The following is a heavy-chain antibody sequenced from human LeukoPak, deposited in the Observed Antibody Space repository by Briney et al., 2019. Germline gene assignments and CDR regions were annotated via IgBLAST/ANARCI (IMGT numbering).Heavy chain of an antibody. D-gene: IGHD3-10*02. Sequence: GASVMVSCKVSGYTLTELSMHWVRQAPGKGVEWMVGFDPEDGETIYAQKFEGRVTMTEDTSTDTAYMELSSLRSEDTAVYYCAIATTMFVDYWGQGTLVTVSS. J-gene: IGHJ4*02. V-gene: IGHV1-24*01. CDR2: FDPEDGET. CDR3: AIATTMFVDY. CDR1: GYTLTELS.